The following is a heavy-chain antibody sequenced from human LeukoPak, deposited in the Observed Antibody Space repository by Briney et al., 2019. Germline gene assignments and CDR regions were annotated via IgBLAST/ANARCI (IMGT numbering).Heavy chain of an antibody. CDR2: IYPGDSDT. CDR3: ARRGGEGWLHHDAFDI. V-gene: IGHV5-51*01. Sequence: GESLKISCKGSGYSFTSYWIGWVRQMPGKSLEWMGIIYPGDSDTRYSPSFQGQVTISADKSISTAYLQWSSLKASDTAMYYCARRGGEGWLHHDAFDIWGQGTMVTVSS. D-gene: IGHD5-24*01. J-gene: IGHJ3*02. CDR1: GYSFTSYW.